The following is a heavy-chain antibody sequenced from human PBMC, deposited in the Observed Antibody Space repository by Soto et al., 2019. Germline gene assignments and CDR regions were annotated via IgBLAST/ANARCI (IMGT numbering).Heavy chain of an antibody. V-gene: IGHV4-34*01. J-gene: IGHJ6*02. CDR3: ARGPSIAARRAYFHFYYAMDV. CDR1: GGSFSGYY. CDR2: INHSGST. D-gene: IGHD6-6*01. Sequence: QVQLQHWSAGLLKPSETLSLTCAVYGGSFSGYYWSWIRQPPGKGLEWIGEINHSGSTNYKMSLKSRVTISVDTSKNQFSLKLRSVTAADTAVYYCARGPSIAARRAYFHFYYAMDVWGQGTTVTVSS.